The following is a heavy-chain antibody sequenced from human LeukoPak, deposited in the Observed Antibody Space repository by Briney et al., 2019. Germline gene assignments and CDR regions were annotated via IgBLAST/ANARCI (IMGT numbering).Heavy chain of an antibody. Sequence: PSETLSLTCTVSGGSISSYYWSWIRQPPGKGLEWIGYIYYSGSTNYNPSLKSRVTISVDTSKNQFSLKLSSVTAADTAVYYCARASYDFWSGYSPIFDYWSQGTLVTVSS. D-gene: IGHD3-3*01. CDR1: GGSISSYY. CDR2: IYYSGST. J-gene: IGHJ4*02. CDR3: ARASYDFWSGYSPIFDY. V-gene: IGHV4-59*01.